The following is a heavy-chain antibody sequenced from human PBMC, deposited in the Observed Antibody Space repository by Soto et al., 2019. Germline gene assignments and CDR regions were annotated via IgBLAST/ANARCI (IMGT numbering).Heavy chain of an antibody. D-gene: IGHD3-10*01. CDR3: ARDLGIGELSAPYYYYGMHV. CDR1: GYTFTSYA. Sequence: ASVKVSCKASGYTFTSYAMHWVRQAPGQRLEWMGWINAGNGNTKYSQKFQGRVTITRDTSASTAYMELSSLRSEDTAVYYCARDLGIGELSAPYYYYGMHVWGQGTTVTAP. V-gene: IGHV1-3*01. J-gene: IGHJ6*02. CDR2: INAGNGNT.